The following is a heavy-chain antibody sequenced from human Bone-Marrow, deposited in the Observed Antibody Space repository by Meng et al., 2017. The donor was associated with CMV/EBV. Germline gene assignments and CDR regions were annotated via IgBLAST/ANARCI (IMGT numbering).Heavy chain of an antibody. D-gene: IGHD6-19*01. CDR2: IYYSGST. CDR1: GGSISSYY. CDR3: AREGIIAVVGTGFDY. J-gene: IGHJ4*02. V-gene: IGHV4-59*01. Sequence: SETLSLTCTVSGGSISSYYWSWIRQPPGKGLEWIGYIYYSGSTNYNPSLKSRVTISVDTSKNQFSLKLSSVTAADTAVYYCAREGIIAVVGTGFDYWGQGTLVTVSS.